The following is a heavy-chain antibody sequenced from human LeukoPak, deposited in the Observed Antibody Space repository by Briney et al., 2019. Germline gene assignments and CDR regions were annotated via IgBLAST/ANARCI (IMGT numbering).Heavy chain of an antibody. J-gene: IGHJ4*02. CDR2: INAGNENT. D-gene: IGHD3-16*01. V-gene: IGHV1-3*01. CDR1: GYTFSRYG. CDR3: ARDLYGDYFDY. Sequence: GASVKVSCKASGYTFSRYGMHWVRQAPGQRLEWMGWINAGNENTKYSQKFQGRVSITRDTSASTAYMELSSLISEDTAVYYCARDLYGDYFDYWGQGTLVTVSS.